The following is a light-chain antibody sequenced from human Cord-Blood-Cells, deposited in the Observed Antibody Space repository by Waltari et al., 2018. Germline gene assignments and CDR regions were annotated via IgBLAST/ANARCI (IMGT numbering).Light chain of an antibody. CDR3: CSYAGSSTWV. CDR2: EGS. V-gene: IGLV2-23*01. J-gene: IGLJ3*02. Sequence: QSALTPPASESGSPGQSLTLCCPGTSRDVGGYKLVSWYQQQPGKAPKLIIYEGSKRPSGVSNRFSRSKSGNTASLTISELQAEDEADYYCCSYAGSSTWVFGGGTKLTVL. CDR1: SRDVGGYKL.